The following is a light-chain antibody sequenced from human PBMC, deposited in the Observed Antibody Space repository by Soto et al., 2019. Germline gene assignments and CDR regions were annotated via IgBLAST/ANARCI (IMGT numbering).Light chain of an antibody. CDR2: GAS. Sequence: EIVMTQSPATLSVSPGETASLSCRASQSAGNFLAWYQQKPGQAPRLLIYGASSRSTGIPARFSGSGSGTDFTLTISSLEPEDFAVYYCQQRSNWITFGQGTRLEI. V-gene: IGKV3-11*01. CDR3: QQRSNWIT. J-gene: IGKJ5*01. CDR1: QSAGNF.